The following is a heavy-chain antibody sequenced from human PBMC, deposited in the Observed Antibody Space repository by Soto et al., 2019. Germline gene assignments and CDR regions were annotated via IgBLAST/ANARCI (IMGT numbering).Heavy chain of an antibody. V-gene: IGHV4-39*01. Sequence: SLNCIVSGYSVTSSDYYWAWIREPPGKGLEWIGSMFYSGLTYYNPSLKSRVTLSVDTYKNQFSVRLNSVTAADTAVYYCAPLSVSLSGHYGIHVWGEGTKVTVSS. CDR1: GYSVTSSDYY. D-gene: IGHD3-3*01. CDR3: APLSVSLSGHYGIHV. CDR2: MFYSGLT. J-gene: IGHJ6*04.